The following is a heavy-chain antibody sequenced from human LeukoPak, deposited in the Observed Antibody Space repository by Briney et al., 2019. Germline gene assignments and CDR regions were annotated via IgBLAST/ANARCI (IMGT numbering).Heavy chain of an antibody. CDR2: IYPGDSDT. D-gene: IGHD4-17*01. CDR3: ARRRFGEVKNYGDYESYFDY. Sequence: GESLKISCKGSGYSFTSYWIGWVRQLPGKGLEWMGIIYPGDSDTRYSPSFQGQVTISADKSISTAYLQWSSLKASDTAMYYCARRRFGEVKNYGDYESYFDYWGQGTLVTVSS. CDR1: GYSFTSYW. V-gene: IGHV5-51*01. J-gene: IGHJ4*02.